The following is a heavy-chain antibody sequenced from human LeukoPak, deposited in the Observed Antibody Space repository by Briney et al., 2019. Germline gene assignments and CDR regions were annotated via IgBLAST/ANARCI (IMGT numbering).Heavy chain of an antibody. CDR2: ISGSGGST. J-gene: IGHJ4*02. CDR3: AKVGYCSGGSCYSPRPPYYFDY. V-gene: IGHV3-23*01. D-gene: IGHD2-15*01. CDR1: GFTFSSYA. Sequence: GRSLRLSCAASGFTFSSYAMSWVRQAPGKGLEWVSAISGSGGSTYYADSLKGRFTISRDNSKNTLYLQMNSLRAEDTAVYYCAKVGYCSGGSCYSPRPPYYFDYWGQGTLITVSS.